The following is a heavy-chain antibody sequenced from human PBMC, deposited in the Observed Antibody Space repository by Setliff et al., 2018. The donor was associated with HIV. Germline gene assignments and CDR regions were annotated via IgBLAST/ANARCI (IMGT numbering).Heavy chain of an antibody. Sequence: FTCTVSGDSINTHYRSWIRQPPGKGLEWIGCISHSGNTNFNPSLNSRVTISLDTSKNPFSLRLTSLTAADTALYYCARSTVGAGASFPWGRGTLVTVSS. J-gene: IGHJ5*02. CDR2: ISHSGNT. CDR1: GDSINTHY. D-gene: IGHD1-26*01. V-gene: IGHV4-59*11. CDR3: ARSTVGAGASFP.